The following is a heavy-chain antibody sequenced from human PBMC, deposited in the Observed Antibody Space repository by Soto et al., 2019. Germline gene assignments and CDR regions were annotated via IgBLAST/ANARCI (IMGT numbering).Heavy chain of an antibody. J-gene: IGHJ6*02. CDR1: GYSFTTYG. V-gene: IGHV1-18*01. Sequence: QVHLVQSRGEVKKPGASVKVSCKTSGYSFTTYGISWVRQAPGQGLEWMGWISGYNGNTNYAQNLQGRVTMTTDTSTSTAYMELRSLRSDDTAVYYCAREGPAPYYYYGMDVWGQGSTVTVSS. CDR3: AREGPAPYYYYGMDV. CDR2: ISGYNGNT.